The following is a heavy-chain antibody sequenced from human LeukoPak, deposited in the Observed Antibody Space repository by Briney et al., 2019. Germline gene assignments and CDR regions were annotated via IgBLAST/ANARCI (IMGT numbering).Heavy chain of an antibody. Sequence: PGGPLRLSCAASGFTFSSYSMNWVRQAPGKGLEWVSSTNRRGDDNYYADSVKGRFTISRDNSENTVSLQMDSLRAEDTAVYYCARGNYGNFDYLGQGTLVTVSS. CDR1: GFTFSSYS. CDR2: TNRRGDDN. V-gene: IGHV3-21*04. CDR3: ARGNYGNFDY. J-gene: IGHJ4*02. D-gene: IGHD4-17*01.